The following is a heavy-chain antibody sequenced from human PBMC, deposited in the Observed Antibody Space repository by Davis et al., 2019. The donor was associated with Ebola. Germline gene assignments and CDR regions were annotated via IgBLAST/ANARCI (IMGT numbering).Heavy chain of an antibody. CDR2: ISGSGCST. Sequence: GGSLRLSCAASGFTFSKYAMSWVRQAPGKGLEWVSVISGSGCSTYYADSVKGRFTISRDNSKNTLYLQMNSLRAEDTAVYYCAKGLKSYYYDSSGSSFYYYFGMDVWGKGTTVTVSS. V-gene: IGHV3-23*01. CDR3: AKGLKSYYYDSSGSSFYYYFGMDV. J-gene: IGHJ6*04. CDR1: GFTFSKYA. D-gene: IGHD3-22*01.